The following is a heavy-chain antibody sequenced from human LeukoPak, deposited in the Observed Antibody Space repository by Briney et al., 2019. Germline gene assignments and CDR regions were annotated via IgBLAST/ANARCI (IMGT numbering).Heavy chain of an antibody. D-gene: IGHD3-10*01. V-gene: IGHV4-61*02. Sequence: PSQTLSLTCTVSGGSISSGSYYWSWIRQPAGKGLEWIGRIYTSGSTNYNPSLKSRVTISVDTSKNQFSLKLSSVTAADTAVYYCARAHGEVYYYGMDVWGQGTTVTVSS. CDR2: IYTSGST. CDR3: ARAHGEVYYYGMDV. CDR1: GGSISSGSYY. J-gene: IGHJ6*02.